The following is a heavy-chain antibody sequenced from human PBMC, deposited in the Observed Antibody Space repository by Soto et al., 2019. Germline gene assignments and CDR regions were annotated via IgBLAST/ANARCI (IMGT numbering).Heavy chain of an antibody. CDR2: MWYHGRDL. CDR3: ARDQGGQSGNFIFDT. CDR1: GFSFSDYV. Sequence: QVQLVEAGGGVVQPGRSLRLSCAASGFSFSDYVMHWVRQAPGKGLDWVAVMWYHGRDLFYADSVKGRFTISRDNSKNKLYLQMNSLRAEDTAVYYCARDQGGQSGNFIFDTWGQGTLVTVSS. J-gene: IGHJ4*02. V-gene: IGHV3-33*01. D-gene: IGHD3-16*01.